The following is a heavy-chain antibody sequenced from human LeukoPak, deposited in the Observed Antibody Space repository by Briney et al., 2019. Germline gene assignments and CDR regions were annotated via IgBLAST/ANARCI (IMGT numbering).Heavy chain of an antibody. Sequence: PSETLSLTCALSGYSIISGYYWGWIRQPPGKGLEWIRSIYHSGSTYYNPSLKSRVTISVDTSKNQFSLKLSSVTAADTAVYYCVRALSYYYGSGSYYHDYWGQGTLVTVSS. J-gene: IGHJ4*02. CDR2: IYHSGST. V-gene: IGHV4-38-2*01. CDR1: GYSIISGYY. CDR3: VRALSYYYGSGSYYHDY. D-gene: IGHD3-10*01.